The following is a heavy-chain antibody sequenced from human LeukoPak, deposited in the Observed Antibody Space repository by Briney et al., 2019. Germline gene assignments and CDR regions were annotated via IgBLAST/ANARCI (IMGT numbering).Heavy chain of an antibody. CDR1: GYTFTGYY. Sequence: ASVKVSCKASGYTFTGYYMHWVRQAPGQGLEWMGWINPNSGGTNYAQKFQGRVTMTRDTSISTAYMELSRLRSDDTAVYYCARDQGVAHYYGMDVWGQGTTVTVS. J-gene: IGHJ6*02. V-gene: IGHV1-2*02. CDR2: INPNSGGT. CDR3: ARDQGVAHYYGMDV.